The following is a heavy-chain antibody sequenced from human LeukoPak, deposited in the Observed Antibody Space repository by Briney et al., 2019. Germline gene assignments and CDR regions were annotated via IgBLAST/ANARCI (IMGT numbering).Heavy chain of an antibody. Sequence: AGGSLRLSCAASGFIFSNAWMAWVRQAPGKGLEWVGRIKSKTDGGTTDYAAPVKGRFTISRDDSKNTLYLQMNSPKTEDTAVYFCATSSGWTGTFDYWGQGTLVTVSS. CDR2: IKSKTDGGTT. D-gene: IGHD6-19*01. J-gene: IGHJ4*02. V-gene: IGHV3-15*01. CDR1: GFIFSNAW. CDR3: ATSSGWTGTFDY.